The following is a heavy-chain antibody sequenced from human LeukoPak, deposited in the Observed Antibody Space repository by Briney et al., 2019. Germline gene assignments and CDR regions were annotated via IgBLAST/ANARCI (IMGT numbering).Heavy chain of an antibody. CDR3: ARHRGHGLDTGRYYFDY. J-gene: IGHJ4*02. D-gene: IGHD1-14*01. V-gene: IGHV4-39*01. CDR1: GGSISSSSYY. CDR2: IYYSGST. Sequence: PSETLSLTCTVSGGSISSSSYYWGWIRQPPGKGLEWIGSIYYSGSTYYNPSLKSRVTISVDTSKNQFSLKLSSVTAADTAVYYCARHRGHGLDTGRYYFDYWGQGTLVTVSS.